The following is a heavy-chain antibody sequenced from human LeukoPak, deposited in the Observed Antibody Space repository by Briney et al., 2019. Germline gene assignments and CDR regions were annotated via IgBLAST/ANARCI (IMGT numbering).Heavy chain of an antibody. CDR3: ADDYGGNSGAFDI. J-gene: IGHJ3*02. CDR2: INHSGCT. Sequence: SETLSLTCAVYGGYFSGYYWSWIRQPPGKGLEWIREINHSGCTNYNPSLKSRVTISVDTSKNQFSLNLSSVTAADTAVYYCADDYGGNSGAFDIWGQGTMVTVSS. D-gene: IGHD4-23*01. V-gene: IGHV4-34*01. CDR1: GGYFSGYY.